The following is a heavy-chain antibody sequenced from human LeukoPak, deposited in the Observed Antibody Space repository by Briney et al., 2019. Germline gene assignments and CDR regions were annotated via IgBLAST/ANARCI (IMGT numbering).Heavy chain of an antibody. CDR1: GFTFGSFW. V-gene: IGHV3-7*01. D-gene: IGHD3-16*01. Sequence: GGSLRLSCAASGFTFGSFWMSWVRQAPGTGLEWVANIKEDGSEEYYVDSVEGRFTISRDNVKNSLYLQMHSLRAEDTAVYYCARDYGDYWGQGTLVTVSS. CDR2: IKEDGSEE. J-gene: IGHJ4*02. CDR3: ARDYGDY.